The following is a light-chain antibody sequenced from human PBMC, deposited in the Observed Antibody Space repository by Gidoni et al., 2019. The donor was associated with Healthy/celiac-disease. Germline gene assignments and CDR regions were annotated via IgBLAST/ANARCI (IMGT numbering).Light chain of an antibody. J-gene: IGKJ1*01. CDR2: DAS. V-gene: IGKV1-5*01. Sequence: DIQMTQSPSTLSASVGDRVTITCRASQSISSWLAWYQQKPGKAPKLLNYDASSLESGVPSRFGGSGSGTEFTLTISSLQPDDFATYYCQQYNSYPWTFGQGTKVEIK. CDR3: QQYNSYPWT. CDR1: QSISSW.